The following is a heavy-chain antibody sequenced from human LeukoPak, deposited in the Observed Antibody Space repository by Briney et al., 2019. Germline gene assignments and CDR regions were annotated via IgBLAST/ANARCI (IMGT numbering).Heavy chain of an antibody. CDR1: GGSISSGSYY. CDR3: ARDRGSSGWNDY. Sequence: KPSETLSLTCTVSGGSISSGSYYWSWIRQPAGKGLEWIGRIYASGSTDYNPSLKSRVTISVDTSKNQFSLKLTPVTAADTAVYYCARDRGSSGWNDYWGQGTLVTVSS. J-gene: IGHJ4*02. CDR2: IYASGST. V-gene: IGHV4-61*02. D-gene: IGHD6-19*01.